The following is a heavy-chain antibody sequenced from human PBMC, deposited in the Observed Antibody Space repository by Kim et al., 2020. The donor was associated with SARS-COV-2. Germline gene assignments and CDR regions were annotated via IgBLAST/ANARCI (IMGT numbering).Heavy chain of an antibody. Sequence: NPSLKSRVPTSVDTSKNQFPLKLSSVTAADTAVYYCARYLYYYGSGGFDPWGQGTLVTVSS. D-gene: IGHD3-10*01. J-gene: IGHJ5*02. CDR3: ARYLYYYGSGGFDP. V-gene: IGHV4-39*01.